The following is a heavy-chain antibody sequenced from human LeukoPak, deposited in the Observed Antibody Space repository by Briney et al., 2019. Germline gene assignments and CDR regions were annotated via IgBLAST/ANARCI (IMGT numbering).Heavy chain of an antibody. D-gene: IGHD3-22*01. CDR1: GGSFSGYY. Sequence: SETLSLTCAVYGGSFSGYYWSWIRQPPGKGLEWIGEINHSGSTNYNPSLKSRVTISVDTSKNQFSLKLSSVTAADTAVYYCARVGYSSGYYHKNWFDPWGQGTLVTVSS. V-gene: IGHV4-34*01. J-gene: IGHJ5*02. CDR3: ARVGYSSGYYHKNWFDP. CDR2: INHSGST.